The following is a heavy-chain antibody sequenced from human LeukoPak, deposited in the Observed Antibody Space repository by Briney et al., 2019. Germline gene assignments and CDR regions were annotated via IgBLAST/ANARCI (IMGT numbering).Heavy chain of an antibody. CDR1: GGSFSGYY. V-gene: IGHV4-34*01. Sequence: SETLSLTCAVYGGSFSGYYWSWIRQPPGEGLEWIGEINHSGSTNYNPSLRSRVTVSVHTSKNQLSLKLSFVTAADTAVYYCARQWLVSPLFDYWGQGTLVTVSS. CDR3: ARQWLVSPLFDY. CDR2: INHSGST. D-gene: IGHD6-19*01. J-gene: IGHJ4*02.